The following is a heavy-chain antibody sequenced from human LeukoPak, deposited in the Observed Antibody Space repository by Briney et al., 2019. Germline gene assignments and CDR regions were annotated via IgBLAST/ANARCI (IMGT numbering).Heavy chain of an antibody. J-gene: IGHJ3*02. Sequence: GGSLRLSCAASGFTFSGYWMHWVRQTPGKGLVWVSNINNDGSTTAYADSVRGRFTISRDNAQNTLYLQMNSLRGEDTAVYFCARVGSDGGFDIWGQGTVVTVSS. D-gene: IGHD4-23*01. V-gene: IGHV3-74*01. CDR3: ARVGSDGGFDI. CDR1: GFTFSGYW. CDR2: INNDGSTT.